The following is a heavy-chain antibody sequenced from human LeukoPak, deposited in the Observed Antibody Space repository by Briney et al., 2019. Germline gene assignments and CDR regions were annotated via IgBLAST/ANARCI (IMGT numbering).Heavy chain of an antibody. J-gene: IGHJ4*02. Sequence: GGSLRLSCAASGFTFSSYWMSWVRQAPGKGLEWVGRIKSKTDGGTTDYAAPVKGRFTISRDDSKNTLYLQMNSLKTEDTAVYYCTTPPLTVTRDFDYWGQGTLVTVSS. CDR1: GFTFSSYW. D-gene: IGHD4-17*01. V-gene: IGHV3-15*01. CDR2: IKSKTDGGTT. CDR3: TTPPLTVTRDFDY.